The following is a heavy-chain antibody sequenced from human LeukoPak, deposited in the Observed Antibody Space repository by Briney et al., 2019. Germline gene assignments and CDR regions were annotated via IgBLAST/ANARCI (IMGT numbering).Heavy chain of an antibody. Sequence: SETLSLTCAVYGGSFNGYYWSWIRQPPGKGLEWIGEINHSGSTNCNPSLKSRVTISVDMSKNQFSLNVSSVTAADTAVYYCASSPQKYYYDSSGYDFDYWGQGTLVTVSS. V-gene: IGHV4-34*01. CDR3: ASSPQKYYYDSSGYDFDY. CDR2: INHSGST. CDR1: GGSFNGYY. J-gene: IGHJ4*02. D-gene: IGHD3-22*01.